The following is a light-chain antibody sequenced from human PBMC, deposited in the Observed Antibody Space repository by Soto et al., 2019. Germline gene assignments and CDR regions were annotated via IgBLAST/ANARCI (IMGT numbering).Light chain of an antibody. CDR1: QGIGDT. Sequence: DIVMTQSPAPLSVSPGEGATLSCMASQGIGDTLAWYQQKPGQTPRLIIYDTSIRATGVPARFSGSRSGAECTLTISSLQSEDVAVYYCQHYVTWPLTLGGGTKVDIK. CDR2: DTS. V-gene: IGKV3-15*01. J-gene: IGKJ4*01. CDR3: QHYVTWPLT.